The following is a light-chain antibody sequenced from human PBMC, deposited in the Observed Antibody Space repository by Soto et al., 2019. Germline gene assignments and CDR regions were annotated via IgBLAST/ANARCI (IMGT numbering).Light chain of an antibody. CDR3: AACDDSLTAVL. Sequence: QLVLTQPPSASGTPGQSVTISCSGSSSNIGSNTVNWYQQLSGAAPKLLIHNNDQRPSGVPDRFSGSKSDTSASLAISGLQSTDEADYYCAACDDSLTAVLFGGGTKLTVL. CDR2: NND. CDR1: SSNIGSNT. J-gene: IGLJ3*02. V-gene: IGLV1-44*01.